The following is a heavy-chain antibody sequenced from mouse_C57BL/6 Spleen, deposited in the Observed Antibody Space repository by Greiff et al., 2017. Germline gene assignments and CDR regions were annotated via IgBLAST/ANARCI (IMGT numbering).Heavy chain of an antibody. CDR3: AREDYGSMGY. CDR1: GYSITSGYY. V-gene: IGHV3-6*01. D-gene: IGHD1-1*01. CDR2: ISYDGSN. Sequence: EVKLQESGPGLVKPSQSLSLTCSVTGYSITSGYYWNWIRQFPGNKLEWMGYISYDGSNNYNPSLKNRISITRDTSKNQFFLKLNSVTTEDTATYYCAREDYGSMGYWGQGTTLTVSS. J-gene: IGHJ2*01.